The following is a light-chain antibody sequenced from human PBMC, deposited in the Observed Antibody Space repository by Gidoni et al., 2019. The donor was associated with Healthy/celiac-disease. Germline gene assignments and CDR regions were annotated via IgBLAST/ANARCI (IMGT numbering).Light chain of an antibody. CDR2: RNN. V-gene: IGLV1-47*01. J-gene: IGLJ3*02. Sequence: QSVLTQPPSASGTPGQRVTISCSGRRSNIGSNYVYWYQQLPGTAPKLLIYRNNPRPSGVPDRFSGSKSGTSASLAISGLRSEDEADYYCAAWDDSLSGWVFGGGTKLTVL. CDR1: RSNIGSNY. CDR3: AAWDDSLSGWV.